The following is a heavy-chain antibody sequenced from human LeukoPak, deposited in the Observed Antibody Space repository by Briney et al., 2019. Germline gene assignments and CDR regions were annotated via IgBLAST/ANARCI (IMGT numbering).Heavy chain of an antibody. J-gene: IGHJ4*02. CDR2: INHSRST. CDR1: GVSFSGYY. V-gene: IGHV4-34*01. Sequence: SETLSLTCAVYGVSFSGYYWSWIRQPSGKGLEWIGEINHSRSTNYNPSLKSRVTISIATSKNQFSLKLNSVTAADTAVYYCARERSSGWIDYWGRGTLVTVSS. D-gene: IGHD6-19*01. CDR3: ARERSSGWIDY.